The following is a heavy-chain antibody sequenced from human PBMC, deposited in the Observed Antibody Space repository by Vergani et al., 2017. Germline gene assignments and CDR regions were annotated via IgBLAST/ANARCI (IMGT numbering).Heavy chain of an antibody. J-gene: IGHJ4*02. CDR2: ISSSSSTI. CDR1: GFTFDDYA. V-gene: IGHV3-48*04. CDR3: ARDHMTTAFDY. Sequence: EVQLLESGGGLVQPGRSLRLSCAASGFTFDDYAMHWVRQAPGKGLEWVSYISSSSSTIYYADSVKGRFTISRDNAKNSLYLQMNSLRAEDTAVYYCARDHMTTAFDYWSQGTLVTVSS. D-gene: IGHD4-11*01.